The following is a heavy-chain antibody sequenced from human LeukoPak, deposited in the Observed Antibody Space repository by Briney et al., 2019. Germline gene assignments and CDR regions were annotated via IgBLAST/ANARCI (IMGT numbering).Heavy chain of an antibody. CDR1: GYTFTGYY. J-gene: IGHJ4*02. Sequence: ASVEVSCKASGYTFTGYYMHWVRQAPGQGLEWMGWINPNSGGTNYAQKFQGRVTMTRDTSISTAYMELSRLRSEDTAVYYCARDLGLSVGVDLNFDYWGQGTLVTVSS. CDR2: INPNSGGT. V-gene: IGHV1-2*02. D-gene: IGHD2-15*01. CDR3: ARDLGLSVGVDLNFDY.